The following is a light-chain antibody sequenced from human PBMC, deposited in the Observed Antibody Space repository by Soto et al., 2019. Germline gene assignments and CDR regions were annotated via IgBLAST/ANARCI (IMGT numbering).Light chain of an antibody. CDR1: TSNIGNNY. CDR3: GTWDSSLSADV. Sequence: QSVLTQPPSVSAAPGQRVTISCSGSTSNIGNNYVSWYQQLPGTAPKLLFNDNNGRPSGIPDRFSGSKSGTSATLDITGLQTGDEADYYCGTWDSSLSADVFGGGTKLTVL. J-gene: IGLJ2*01. CDR2: DNN. V-gene: IGLV1-51*01.